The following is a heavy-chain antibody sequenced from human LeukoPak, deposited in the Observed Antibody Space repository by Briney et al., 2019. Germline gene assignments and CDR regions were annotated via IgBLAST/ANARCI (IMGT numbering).Heavy chain of an antibody. J-gene: IGHJ3*02. CDR1: GFTFSNLW. V-gene: IGHV3-7*01. CDR2: INPDGSQT. CDR3: VRDPGWGAFDI. D-gene: IGHD3-16*01. Sequence: TGGSLRLSCSASGFTFSNLWMSWVRQAPGKGLEWVAIINPDGSQTGYVDSVKGRFTISRHNAKNSLCLQVTSLRAEDTAVYYCVRDPGWGAFDIWGQGTMVTVSS.